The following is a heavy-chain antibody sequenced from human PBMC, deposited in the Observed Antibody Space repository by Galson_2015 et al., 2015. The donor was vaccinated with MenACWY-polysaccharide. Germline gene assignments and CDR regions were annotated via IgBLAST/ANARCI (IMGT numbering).Heavy chain of an antibody. D-gene: IGHD1-26*01. Sequence: SLRLSCAASGFTFSNYWMNWVRQAPGKGLEWVANMNQDGSDKRYAESVRGRFTISRDNGKSSLFLQMISLRAEDTAIYYCAKAEGWEVTEYYFDYWGQGTLVTVSS. J-gene: IGHJ4*02. CDR3: AKAEGWEVTEYYFDY. CDR1: GFTFSNYW. V-gene: IGHV3-7*03. CDR2: MNQDGSDK.